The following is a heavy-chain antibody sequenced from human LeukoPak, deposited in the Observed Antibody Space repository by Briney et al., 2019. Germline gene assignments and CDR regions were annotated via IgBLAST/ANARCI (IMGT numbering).Heavy chain of an antibody. CDR3: ARGLWFDY. J-gene: IGHJ4*02. CDR1: GGSFSGYY. Sequence: PSETLSLTCAVYGGSFSGYYWSWIRQPLGKGLGWIGEINHSGSTNYNPSLKSRVTISVDTSKNQFSLKLSSVTAADTAVYYCARGLWFDYWGQGTLVTASS. CDR2: INHSGST. D-gene: IGHD3-16*01. V-gene: IGHV4-34*01.